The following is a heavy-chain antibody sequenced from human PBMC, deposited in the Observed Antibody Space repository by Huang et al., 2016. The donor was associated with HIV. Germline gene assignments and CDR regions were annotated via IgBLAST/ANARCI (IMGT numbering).Heavy chain of an antibody. CDR3: TRGSKIQLWEFMYY. D-gene: IGHD1-1*01. CDR1: GYTFSNYY. V-gene: IGHV1-46*03. Sequence: QVQLVQSGAEVKKSGASVKIFCKASGYTFSNYYIHWVRQAPGQGLEWMGIINPGSCRTSFAQKVQGRLTLTADTSTNTAHMELNNLRSEDTAIYFCTRGSKIQLWEFMYYWGPGTLVAVSS. J-gene: IGHJ1*01. CDR2: INPGSCRT.